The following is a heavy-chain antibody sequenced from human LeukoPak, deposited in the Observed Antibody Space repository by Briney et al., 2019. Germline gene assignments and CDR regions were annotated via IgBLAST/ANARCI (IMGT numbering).Heavy chain of an antibody. CDR2: TNHSGST. V-gene: IGHV4-34*01. CDR1: GGSFSGYY. Sequence: PSETLSLTCAVYGGSFSGYYWSWIRQPPGKGLEWIGETNHSGSTNYNPSLKSRVTISVDTSKNQFSLKLSSVTAADTAVYYCARALGYCSGGSCYYGYWGQGTLVTVSS. J-gene: IGHJ4*02. CDR3: ARALGYCSGGSCYYGY. D-gene: IGHD2-15*01.